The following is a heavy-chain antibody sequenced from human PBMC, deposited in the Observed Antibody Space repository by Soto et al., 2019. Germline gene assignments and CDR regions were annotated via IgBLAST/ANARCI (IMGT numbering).Heavy chain of an antibody. CDR2: INAGKGNT. V-gene: IGHV1-3*01. Sequence: ASVKVSCKASGYTFTSYAMHWVRQAPGQRLECMGWINAGKGNTKYSQKLQGRVTITKDTSANTSYMELRSLRSEDTAVYYCARGGCSSTSCYYSYYYYGMDVWGQGTTVTVSS. CDR3: ARGGCSSTSCYYSYYYYGMDV. D-gene: IGHD2-2*01. J-gene: IGHJ6*02. CDR1: GYTFTSYA.